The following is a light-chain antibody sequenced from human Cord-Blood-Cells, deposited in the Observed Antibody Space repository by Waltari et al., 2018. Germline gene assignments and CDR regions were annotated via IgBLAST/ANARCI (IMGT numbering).Light chain of an antibody. Sequence: QSALTQPASVSGSPGQSITIPCTGTSSDVGGHNYVSWYQQHPGKAPKLMIYDVSKGPSGVSNRFSGSKSGNTASLTISGLQAEDEADYYCSSYTSSSTWVFGGGTKLTVL. CDR2: DVS. J-gene: IGLJ3*02. V-gene: IGLV2-14*01. CDR3: SSYTSSSTWV. CDR1: SSDVGGHNY.